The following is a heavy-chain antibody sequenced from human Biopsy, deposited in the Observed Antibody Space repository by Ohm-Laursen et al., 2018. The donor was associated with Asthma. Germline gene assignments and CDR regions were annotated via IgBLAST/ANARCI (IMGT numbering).Heavy chain of an antibody. J-gene: IGHJ4*02. Sequence: SLRLSCTASGFTFGNYGMNWVRQAPGKGLDWVAVISFDGSNKNYTDSVKGRFTISRDNSRNTLHLQMNSLRAEDTAVYYGAKNVFPGWELRRGPDYWGQGTLVTVSS. D-gene: IGHD1-26*01. CDR1: GFTFGNYG. CDR2: ISFDGSNK. V-gene: IGHV3-30*18. CDR3: AKNVFPGWELRRGPDY.